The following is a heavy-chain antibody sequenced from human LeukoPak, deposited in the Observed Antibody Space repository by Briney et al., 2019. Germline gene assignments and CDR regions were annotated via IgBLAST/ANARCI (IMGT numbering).Heavy chain of an antibody. CDR2: IYHSGST. CDR3: ASRAGYTGSWSAFDY. Sequence: PSGTLSLTCAVSGGSISSSNWWSWVRPPPGKGLEWIGEIYHSGSTNYNPSLKSRVTISVDKSKNQFSLKLSSGTAADTAVYYCASRAGYTGSWSAFDYWGQGTLVTVSS. CDR1: GGSISSSNW. J-gene: IGHJ4*02. V-gene: IGHV4-4*02. D-gene: IGHD6-13*01.